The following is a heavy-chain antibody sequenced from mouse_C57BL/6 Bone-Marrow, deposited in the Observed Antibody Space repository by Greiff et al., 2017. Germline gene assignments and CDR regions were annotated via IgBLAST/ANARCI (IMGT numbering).Heavy chain of an antibody. V-gene: IGHV10-3*01. D-gene: IGHD1-1*01. Sequence: EADGGLVQPKGSLKLSCAASGFTFNTYAMHWVRQAPGKGLEWVARIRSKSSNYATYYADSVKDRFTISRDDSQSMRYLQMNNLKTEDTAMYYWVREGTTVVATETFDYWGQGTTLTVSS. CDR2: IRSKSSNYAT. J-gene: IGHJ2*01. CDR3: VREGTTVVATETFDY. CDR1: GFTFNTYA.